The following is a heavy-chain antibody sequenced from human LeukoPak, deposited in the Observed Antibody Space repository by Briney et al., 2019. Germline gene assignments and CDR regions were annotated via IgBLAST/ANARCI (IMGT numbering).Heavy chain of an antibody. Sequence: GGSLRLSCAASGFTFSSYVMHWVRQAPGKGLEWVAVISYDGSNKYYADSVKGRFTISSDNSKNTLYLQMNSLRAEDTAVYYCANSGYGRVNYFDLWGRGTLVTVSS. CDR2: ISYDGSNK. V-gene: IGHV3-30-3*01. D-gene: IGHD5-12*01. J-gene: IGHJ2*01. CDR3: ANSGYGRVNYFDL. CDR1: GFTFSSYV.